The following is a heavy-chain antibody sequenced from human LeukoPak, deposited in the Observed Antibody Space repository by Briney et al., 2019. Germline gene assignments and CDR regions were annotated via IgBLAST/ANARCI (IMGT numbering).Heavy chain of an antibody. J-gene: IGHJ4*02. CDR1: GGSISSGSYY. D-gene: IGHD2-15*01. Sequence: PSQTLSLTCTVSGGSISSGSYYWSWIRQPAGKGLEWIGRIYTSGSTNYNPSLKSRVTISVDTSKNQFSLKLSSVTAADTAVYYCARYSGSVVVGGIVLSERTFDYWGQGTLVTVSS. CDR3: ARYSGSVVVGGIVLSERTFDY. CDR2: IYTSGST. V-gene: IGHV4-61*02.